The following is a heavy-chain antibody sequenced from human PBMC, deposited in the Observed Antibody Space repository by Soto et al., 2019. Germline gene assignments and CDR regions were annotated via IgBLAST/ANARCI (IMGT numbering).Heavy chain of an antibody. J-gene: IGHJ5*02. V-gene: IGHV4-31*03. D-gene: IGHD3-22*01. CDR1: GGSISSGAYY. Sequence: QVQLQESGPGLVKPSQTLSLTCTVSGGSISSGAYYWSWIRQHPGKGLEWIGYIYYSGNSYYNPSRKSRXXMXVXXSKNQFSLKLSSVTAADTAVYYCARAGGSAYPFDPWGQGTLVTVSS. CDR2: IYYSGNS. CDR3: ARAGGSAYPFDP.